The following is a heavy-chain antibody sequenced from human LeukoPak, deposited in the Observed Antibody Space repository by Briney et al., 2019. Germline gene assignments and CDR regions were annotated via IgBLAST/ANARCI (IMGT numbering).Heavy chain of an antibody. CDR1: GYTFTGHY. D-gene: IGHD3-22*01. V-gene: IGHV1-2*02. J-gene: IGHJ5*02. Sequence: GESLKISCKASGYTFTGHYMHWVRQAPGQGLEWMGWINPNTGATSYAQMFQDRVTMTRDTSISTAYMELSRLRSDDTAVYYCARDSLETGDTSGYYYGTGWFDPWGQGTLVTVSS. CDR3: ARDSLETGDTSGYYYGTGWFDP. CDR2: INPNTGAT.